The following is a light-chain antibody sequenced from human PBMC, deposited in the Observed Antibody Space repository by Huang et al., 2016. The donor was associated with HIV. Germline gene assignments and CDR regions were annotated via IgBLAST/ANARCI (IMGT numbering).Light chain of an antibody. Sequence: VMTQSPDTLSVSPGEGATLLCRASQSLSTNLAWYQQKPGQPPRLLIYGASTRATGVPARFSGSGSGTDFTLTISSLQPEDCAVYYCHQYDDWPPVTFGPGTKVDLK. V-gene: IGKV3-15*01. CDR1: QSLSTN. CDR3: HQYDDWPPVT. CDR2: GAS. J-gene: IGKJ3*01.